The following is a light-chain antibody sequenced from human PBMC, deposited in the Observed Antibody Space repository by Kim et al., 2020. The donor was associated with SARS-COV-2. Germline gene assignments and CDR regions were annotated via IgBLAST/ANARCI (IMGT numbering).Light chain of an antibody. J-gene: IGKJ1*01. V-gene: IGKV1-27*01. CDR1: QDISTN. CDR3: QKYNGAPWT. CDR2: DAS. Sequence: ASVGDRVTITCRASQDISTNVAWYQQKPGKVPNLLIYDASALQSGVPSRFSGSGSGTDFTLTISSLQPEDFATYYCQKYNGAPWTFGQGTKVDIK.